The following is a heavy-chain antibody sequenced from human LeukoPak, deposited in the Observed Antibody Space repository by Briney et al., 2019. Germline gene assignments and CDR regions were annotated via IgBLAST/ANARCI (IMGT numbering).Heavy chain of an antibody. J-gene: IGHJ4*02. CDR2: IVVGSGNT. CDR3: AARHQFEWELQRRDYFDY. D-gene: IGHD1-26*01. Sequence: SVKVSCKASGFTFTSSAMQWVRQARGQRLEWIGWIVVGSGNTNYAQKFQERVTITRDMSTSTAYMELSSLRSEDTAVYYCAARHQFEWELQRRDYFDYWGQGTLVTVSS. V-gene: IGHV1-58*02. CDR1: GFTFTSSA.